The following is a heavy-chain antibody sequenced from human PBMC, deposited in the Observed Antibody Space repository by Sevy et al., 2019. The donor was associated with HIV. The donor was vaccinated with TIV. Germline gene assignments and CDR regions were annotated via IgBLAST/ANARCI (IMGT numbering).Heavy chain of an antibody. CDR1: GYTLSELS. Sequence: GTVKVSCKVSGYTLSELSMHWVRQAPGKGLEWMGSFDPEDHETIYAQKFQGRVTMTEDTSTDTAYMELNNLRSEGTAVYYCATSKDYYDSSGSPFDYWGQGTLVTVSS. CDR2: FDPEDHET. CDR3: ATSKDYYDSSGSPFDY. V-gene: IGHV1-24*01. J-gene: IGHJ4*02. D-gene: IGHD3-22*01.